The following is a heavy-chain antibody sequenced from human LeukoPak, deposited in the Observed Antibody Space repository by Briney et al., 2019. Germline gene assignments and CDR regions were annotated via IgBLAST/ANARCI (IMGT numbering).Heavy chain of an antibody. Sequence: GGSLRLSCAASGFTFSSYAMHWVRQAPGKGLEWVAVISSDGSNKYYADSMKGRFTISRDNSKNTLYLQMNSLRAEDTAVYYCAKGRLFTYMDVWGKGTTVTVSS. CDR3: AKGRLFTYMDV. V-gene: IGHV3-30*04. D-gene: IGHD2-21*01. J-gene: IGHJ6*03. CDR2: ISSDGSNK. CDR1: GFTFSSYA.